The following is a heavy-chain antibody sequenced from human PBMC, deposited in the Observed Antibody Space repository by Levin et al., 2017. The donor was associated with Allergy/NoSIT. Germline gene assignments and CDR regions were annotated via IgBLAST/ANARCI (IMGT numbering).Heavy chain of an antibody. CDR3: ASSYGERWFGEKYGRFDY. J-gene: IGHJ4*02. D-gene: IGHD3-10*01. CDR1: GGSFSGYY. V-gene: IGHV4-34*01. CDR2: INHSGST. Sequence: SETLSLTCAVYGGSFSGYYWSWIRQPPGKGLEWIGEINHSGSTNYNPSLKSRVTISVDTSKNQFSLKLSSVTAADTAVYYCASSYGERWFGEKYGRFDYWGQGTLVTVSS.